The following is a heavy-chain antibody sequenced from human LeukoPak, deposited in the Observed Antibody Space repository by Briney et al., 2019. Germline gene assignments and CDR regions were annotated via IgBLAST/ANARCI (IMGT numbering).Heavy chain of an antibody. CDR3: ARDRGNLQH. D-gene: IGHD1-14*01. Sequence: PSETLSLTCTVSGGSISSYYWSWLRQPPGKGLEWIGYIYDSGSTNYNPSLKSRSTISVDTSKTLFSLKLSSVTAADTAVYYCARDRGNLQHWGQGTLVTVSS. CDR2: IYDSGST. J-gene: IGHJ1*01. V-gene: IGHV4-59*01. CDR1: GGSISSYY.